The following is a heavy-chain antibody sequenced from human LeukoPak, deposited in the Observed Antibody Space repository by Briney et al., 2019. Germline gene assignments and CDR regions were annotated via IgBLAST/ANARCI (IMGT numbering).Heavy chain of an antibody. Sequence: ASVKVSCKASGYTFTGYYMHWVRQAPGQGLEWMGWINPNSGGTNYAQKFQGRVTMTRDTSISTAYMELSRLRSDDTAVYYCAGRYCSGGSCYWFDPWGQGTLVTVSS. CDR1: GYTFTGYY. J-gene: IGHJ5*02. CDR3: AGRYCSGGSCYWFDP. D-gene: IGHD2-15*01. CDR2: INPNSGGT. V-gene: IGHV1-2*02.